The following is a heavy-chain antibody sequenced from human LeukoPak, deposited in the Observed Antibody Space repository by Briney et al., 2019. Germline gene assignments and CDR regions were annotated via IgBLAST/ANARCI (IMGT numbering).Heavy chain of an antibody. J-gene: IGHJ4*02. D-gene: IGHD3-22*01. CDR1: GFTFDDYA. Sequence: PGGSLRLSCAASGFTFDDYAMHWVRQAPGKGLEWVSGISWNSGSIGYADSVKGRFTISRDNAKNSLYLQMNSLRAEDTALYYCAKDAYDSSGYPDYWGQGTLVTVSS. CDR2: ISWNSGSI. CDR3: AKDAYDSSGYPDY. V-gene: IGHV3-9*01.